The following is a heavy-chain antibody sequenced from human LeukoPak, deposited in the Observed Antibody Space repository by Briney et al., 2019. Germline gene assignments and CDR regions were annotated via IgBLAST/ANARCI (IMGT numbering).Heavy chain of an antibody. CDR3: ARFYYGSSNYYYYGMDV. CDR1: GGSISSYY. Sequence: SETLSLTCTVSGGSISSYYWSWIRQPPGKGLGWIGYIYYSGSTNYNPSLKSRVTISVDTSKNQFSLKLSSVTAADTAVYYCARFYYGSSNYYYYGMDVWGQGTTVTVSS. CDR2: IYYSGST. V-gene: IGHV4-59*08. J-gene: IGHJ6*02. D-gene: IGHD3-10*01.